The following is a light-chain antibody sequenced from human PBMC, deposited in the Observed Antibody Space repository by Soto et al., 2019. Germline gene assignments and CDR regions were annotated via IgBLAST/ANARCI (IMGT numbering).Light chain of an antibody. CDR2: DAS. V-gene: IGKV3-11*01. CDR1: QSVSSY. CDR3: QQRRGT. J-gene: IGKJ4*01. Sequence: EIVLTQSPATLSLSPGERATLSCRASQSVSSYLAWYQQKPDQAPRLLIYDASNRATGIPARFSGSGSGTDFTLTISSLEPEDFAVYYCQQRRGTFGGGTKVEIK.